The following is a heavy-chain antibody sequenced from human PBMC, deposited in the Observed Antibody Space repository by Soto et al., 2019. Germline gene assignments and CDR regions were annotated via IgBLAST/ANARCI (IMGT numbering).Heavy chain of an antibody. J-gene: IGHJ6*02. V-gene: IGHV4-31*03. CDR3: AREKGIWRYYYYGMDV. Sequence: FSLTCTVSGASISNGGYYWSWIRRHPGKGLEFIGYIYNTGGTTYNPSLRSRITISLDTSENLFSLRLRSVTAADTAVYYCAREKGIWRYYYYGMDVWGQGTTVTVS. D-gene: IGHD3-3*01. CDR2: IYNTGGT. CDR1: GASISNGGYY.